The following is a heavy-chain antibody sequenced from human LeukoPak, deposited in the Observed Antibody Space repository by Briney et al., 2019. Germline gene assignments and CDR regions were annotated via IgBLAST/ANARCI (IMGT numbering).Heavy chain of an antibody. J-gene: IGHJ4*02. V-gene: IGHV4-34*01. D-gene: IGHD5-12*01. CDR3: ARERGVAIFDY. CDR2: INHSGST. CDR1: GGSFSGYY. Sequence: SETLSLTCAVYGGSFSGYYWSWIRQPPGKGLEWIGEINHSGSTNYNPSLKSRVTISVDTSKNQFSLKLSSVTAADTAVYYCARERGVAIFDYWGQGTLVTVSS.